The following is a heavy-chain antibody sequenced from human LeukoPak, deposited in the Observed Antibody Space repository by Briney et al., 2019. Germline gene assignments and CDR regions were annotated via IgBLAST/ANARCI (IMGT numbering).Heavy chain of an antibody. CDR3: ARDYTLQGWFDP. V-gene: IGHV1-69*13. Sequence: ASVKVSCKDSRGTFSSYAISWVRQAPGQGLEWMGGIIPIFGTANYAQKFQGRVTITADESTSTAYMELSSLRSEDTAVYYCARDYTLQGWFDPWGQGTLVTVSS. J-gene: IGHJ5*02. D-gene: IGHD3-16*01. CDR2: IIPIFGTA. CDR1: RGTFSSYA.